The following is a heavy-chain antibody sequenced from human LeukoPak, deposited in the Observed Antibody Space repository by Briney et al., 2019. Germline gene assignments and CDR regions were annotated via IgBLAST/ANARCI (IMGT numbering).Heavy chain of an antibody. CDR1: GFTFSNAW. CDR3: TTDLYSGSYYEDAFDI. Sequence: GGSLRLSCAASGFTFSNAWMSWVRQAPGKGLEWVGRIKSKTDGGTTDYAAPVKGRFTISRDDSKNTLYLQMNSLKTEDTAVYYCTTDLYSGSYYEDAFDIWGQGTMVTVSS. V-gene: IGHV3-15*01. D-gene: IGHD1-26*01. J-gene: IGHJ3*02. CDR2: IKSKTDGGTT.